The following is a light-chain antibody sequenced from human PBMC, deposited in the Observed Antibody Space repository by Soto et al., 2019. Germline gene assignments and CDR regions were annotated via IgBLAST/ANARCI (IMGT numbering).Light chain of an antibody. CDR1: QSISNF. CDR3: QQSYNFPRT. V-gene: IGKV1-39*01. CDR2: SAS. Sequence: DIQVTQSPRSLSPCLLDIVTITCRASQSISNFLNWYQQKPGQAPKLLTSSASNVQSGVPSRFSGRGSGTEFTLTISGLQPEDSASYCCQQSYNFPRTFGQGTKVDI. J-gene: IGKJ1*01.